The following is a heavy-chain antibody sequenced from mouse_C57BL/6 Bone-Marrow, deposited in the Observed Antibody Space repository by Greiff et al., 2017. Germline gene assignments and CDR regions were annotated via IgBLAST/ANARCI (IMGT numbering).Heavy chain of an antibody. J-gene: IGHJ3*01. D-gene: IGHD2-4*01. CDR1: GYTFTSYW. CDR2: INPSNGGT. V-gene: IGHV1-53*01. Sequence: QVQLQQPGTELVKPGASVKLSCKASGYTFTSYWMHWVKQRPGHGLEWIGNINPSNGGTNYNEKFKGKATLTVDKSSNTACMQLSSLTSEDSAVYCCARYDCDLAWFAYWGQGTLVTVSA. CDR3: ARYDCDLAWFAY.